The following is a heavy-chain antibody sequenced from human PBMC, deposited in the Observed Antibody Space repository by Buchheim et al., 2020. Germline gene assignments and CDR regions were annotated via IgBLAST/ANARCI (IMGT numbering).Heavy chain of an antibody. CDR3: AKDLQFWSGMDY. CDR2: IGGDGRS. J-gene: IGHJ4*02. D-gene: IGHD3-3*01. CDR1: GFSFSTNA. V-gene: IGHV3-23*01. Sequence: DVQLLQSGGGLVQPGGSLRLSCAASGFSFSTNAMSWVRQAPGRGLEWVSGIGGDGRSHYADSVQGRFTISRDSSKDTLYLQMNGLRAEDTATYYCAKDLQFWSGMDYWGQGAL.